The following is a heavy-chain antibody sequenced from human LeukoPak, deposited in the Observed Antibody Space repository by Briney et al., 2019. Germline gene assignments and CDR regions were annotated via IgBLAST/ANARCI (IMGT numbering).Heavy chain of an antibody. Sequence: ASVKVSCKASVYSFTNYAMNWVRQAPGQGLEWMGWINTNTGNPTYAQGFTGRFVFSLDTSVSTAYLQISSLKAEDTAVYYCARNTADGEGRFSYWGQGTLVTVSS. CDR2: INTNTGNP. J-gene: IGHJ4*02. CDR1: VYSFTNYA. D-gene: IGHD3-10*01. CDR3: ARNTADGEGRFSY. V-gene: IGHV7-4-1*02.